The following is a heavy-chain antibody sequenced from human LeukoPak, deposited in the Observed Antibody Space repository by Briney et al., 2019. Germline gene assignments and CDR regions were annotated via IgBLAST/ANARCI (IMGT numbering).Heavy chain of an antibody. D-gene: IGHD3-3*01. CDR2: INPSGGST. Sequence: GASVKVSCKASGYTFTSYDMHWVRQAPGQGLEWMGIINPSGGSTSYAQKFQGRVTMTRDTSTSTVYMELSSLRSEDTAVYYCARAPVSYDCWTVIPLDAFDIWGQGTTVTVSS. CDR3: ARAPVSYDCWTVIPLDAFDI. J-gene: IGHJ3*02. V-gene: IGHV1-46*01. CDR1: GYTFTSYD.